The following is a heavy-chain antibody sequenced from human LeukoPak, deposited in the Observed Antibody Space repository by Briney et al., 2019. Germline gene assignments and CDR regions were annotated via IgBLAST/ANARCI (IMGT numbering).Heavy chain of an antibody. Sequence: GASVKVSCKASGCSFTAYYMHWVRQAPGQGLEWMGWINPNSGGTNYAQKFQGRVTMTRDTSISTAYMELSRLRSDDTAVYYCARVVQGYIDYYYYYMDVWGKGTTVTVSS. D-gene: IGHD3-10*02. CDR2: INPNSGGT. J-gene: IGHJ6*03. CDR3: ARVVQGYIDYYYYYMDV. CDR1: GCSFTAYY. V-gene: IGHV1-2*02.